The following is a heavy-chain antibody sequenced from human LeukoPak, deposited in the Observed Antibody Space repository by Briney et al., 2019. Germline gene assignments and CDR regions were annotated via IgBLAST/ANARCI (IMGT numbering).Heavy chain of an antibody. V-gene: IGHV3-23*01. CDR2: IRGSAEDT. J-gene: IGHJ3*01. D-gene: IGHD3-3*02. CDR3: VKGIFATGWSNAFDF. CDR1: GFRLGHFA. Sequence: GGSLRLSCAASGFRLGHFAMGWVRQAPGKGLTWVSSIRGSAEDTYYADSMRGRLLISRDNSKNTVYLDLQNAGVEDTAIYYCVKGIFATGWSNAFDFWGHGALVTVSS.